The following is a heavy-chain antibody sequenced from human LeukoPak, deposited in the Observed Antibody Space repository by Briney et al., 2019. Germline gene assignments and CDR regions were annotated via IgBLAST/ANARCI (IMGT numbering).Heavy chain of an antibody. CDR2: IIPILGIA. D-gene: IGHD3-22*01. CDR3: ASPNYYDSSGYNDFDY. V-gene: IGHV1-69*04. Sequence: ASVKVSCKASGGTFSSYAISWVRQAPGQGLEWMGRIIPILGIANYAQKFQGRVTITADKSTSTAYMELSSLRSEDTAVYYCASPNYYDSSGYNDFDYWGQGTLVTVSS. CDR1: GGTFSSYA. J-gene: IGHJ4*02.